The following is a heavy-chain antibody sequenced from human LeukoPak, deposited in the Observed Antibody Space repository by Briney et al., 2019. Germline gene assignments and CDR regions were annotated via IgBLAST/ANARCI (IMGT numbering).Heavy chain of an antibody. V-gene: IGHV5-51*01. J-gene: IGHJ4*02. Sequence: GESLKISCKGSGYRFTSYWIGWVRQMPGKGLEWMGIIYPGDSDTRYSPSFQGQVTISADKSINTAYLQWSSLRASDTAMYYCARQSRDGSETRGYYFDYWGPGTQVTVSS. CDR1: GYRFTSYW. D-gene: IGHD3-10*01. CDR2: IYPGDSDT. CDR3: ARQSRDGSETRGYYFDY.